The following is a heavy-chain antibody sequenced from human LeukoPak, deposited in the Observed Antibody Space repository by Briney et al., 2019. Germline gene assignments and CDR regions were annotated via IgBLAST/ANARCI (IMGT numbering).Heavy chain of an antibody. CDR2: IYYSGST. CDR3: ARALYGDYPYYFDY. D-gene: IGHD4-17*01. CDR1: GGSISSSGYY. V-gene: IGHV4-61*08. Sequence: SQTLSLTCTVSGGSISSSGYYWSWIRQPPGKGLEWIGYIYYSGSTNYNPSLKSRVTISVDTSKNQFSLKLSSVTAADTAVYYCARALYGDYPYYFDYWGQGTLVTVSS. J-gene: IGHJ4*02.